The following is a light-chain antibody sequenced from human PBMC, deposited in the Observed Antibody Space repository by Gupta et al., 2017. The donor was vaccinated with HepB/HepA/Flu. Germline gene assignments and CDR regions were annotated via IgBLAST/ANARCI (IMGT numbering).Light chain of an antibody. J-gene: IGLJ2*01. CDR3: NSYTSSSTVI. CDR1: SSDVGAYND. V-gene: IGLV2-14*03. Sequence: QSALTQPASVSGSPGQSITISCTGTSSDVGAYNDVSWYQQHPDKAPKVIIFDVSNRPSGVSNRFSGSKSGNTASLTISGLQAEDEADYYCNSYTSSSTVIFGGGTKLTVL. CDR2: DVS.